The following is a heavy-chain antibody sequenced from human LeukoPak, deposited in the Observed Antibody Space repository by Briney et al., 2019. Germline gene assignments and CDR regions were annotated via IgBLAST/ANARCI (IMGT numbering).Heavy chain of an antibody. CDR1: GYTFTANY. V-gene: IGHV1-2*02. D-gene: IGHD1-14*01. Sequence: ASVKVSCKASGYTFTANYMHWVRQAPGQGLEWMGWINPNSGDTNYAQKFQGRVTMTRDTSISTAYMELSRLRSDDAAVYYCARGSGNYCLDYWGQGTLVSVSS. CDR3: ARGSGNYCLDY. J-gene: IGHJ4*02. CDR2: INPNSGDT.